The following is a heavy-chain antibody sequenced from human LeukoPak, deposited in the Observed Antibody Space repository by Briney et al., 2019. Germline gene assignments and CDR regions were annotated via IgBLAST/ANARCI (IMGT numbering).Heavy chain of an antibody. J-gene: IGHJ4*02. V-gene: IGHV3-23*01. CDR2: ISGSGGST. Sequence: GGCLRLSCAASGFTFSSYAMSWVRQAPGKGLEWVSAISGSGGSTYYADSVKGRFTISRDNSKNTLYLQMNSLRAEDTAVYYCAKPLYDSSGVDYWGQGTLVTVSS. CDR1: GFTFSSYA. D-gene: IGHD3-22*01. CDR3: AKPLYDSSGVDY.